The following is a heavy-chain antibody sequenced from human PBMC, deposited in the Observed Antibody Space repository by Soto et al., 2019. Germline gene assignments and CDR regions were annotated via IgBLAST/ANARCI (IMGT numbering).Heavy chain of an antibody. CDR2: INSDGRST. D-gene: IGHD3-16*01. CDR3: ARDPVEMASITVGDYFDN. Sequence: EVQLVESGGGLVQPGGSLRLSCAASGFNFRNYGMHWVRQAPGEGLVWVSRINSDGRSTRYADSVKGRFTISRDNAGNTLFLQMDSLRPEDTSVYYCARDPVEMASITVGDYFDNWGQGTLVTVSS. CDR1: GFNFRNYG. V-gene: IGHV3-74*01. J-gene: IGHJ4*02.